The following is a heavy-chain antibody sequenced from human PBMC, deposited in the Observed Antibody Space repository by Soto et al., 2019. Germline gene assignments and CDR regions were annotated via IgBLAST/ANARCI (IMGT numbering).Heavy chain of an antibody. CDR1: GGSISSYY. J-gene: IGHJ4*02. CDR3: ARHYFRAARLPTKPFFDY. CDR2: IYYSGST. Sequence: SETLSLTCTVSGGSISSYYWSWIRQPPGKGLEWIGYIYYSGSTNYNPSLKSRVTISVDTSKNQFSLKLSSVTAADTAVYYCARHYFRAARLPTKPFFDYWGQGTLVTVSS. D-gene: IGHD6-6*01. V-gene: IGHV4-59*08.